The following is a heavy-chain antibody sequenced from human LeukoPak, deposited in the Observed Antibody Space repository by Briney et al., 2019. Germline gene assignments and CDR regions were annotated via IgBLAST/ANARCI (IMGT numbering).Heavy chain of an antibody. CDR2: ISAYNGNT. CDR1: GYTFTSYG. CDR3: ARGVAVARYGMDV. D-gene: IGHD6-19*01. V-gene: IGHV1-18*01. Sequence: ASVKVSCKPSGYTFTSYGISWLRQAPGQGLEWMGWISAYNGNTNYAQKLQGRVTMTTDTSTSTAYMDLRSLRSDDTAVYYCARGVAVARYGMDVWGQGTTVTVSS. J-gene: IGHJ6*02.